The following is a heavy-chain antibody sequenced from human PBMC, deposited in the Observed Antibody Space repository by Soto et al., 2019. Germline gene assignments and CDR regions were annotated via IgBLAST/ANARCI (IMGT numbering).Heavy chain of an antibody. CDR2: FNPILSFS. V-gene: IGHV1-69*02. J-gene: IGHJ4*02. Sequence: ASVKVSCKASGDTFNFYTINWVRQAPGLGLEWMGRFNPILSFSNSALKFQGRVTLTADKSTSTAYMVLSSLRSGDTAIYYCATSFGSGSRAFDYWGQGALVTVSS. D-gene: IGHD3-10*01. CDR1: GDTFNFYT. CDR3: ATSFGSGSRAFDY.